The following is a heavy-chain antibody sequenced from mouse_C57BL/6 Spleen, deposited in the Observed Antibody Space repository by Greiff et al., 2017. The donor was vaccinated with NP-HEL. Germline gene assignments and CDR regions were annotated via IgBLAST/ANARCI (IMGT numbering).Heavy chain of an antibody. CDR1: GYTFTSYW. Sequence: QVQLQQPGAELVRPGSSVKLSCKASGYTFTSYWMHWVKQRPIQGLEWIGNIDPSDSDTHYNQKFKDKATLTVDKSSSTAYMQLSSLTSEDSAVYYCARGGSYYSNYPDYWGQGTTLTVSS. J-gene: IGHJ2*01. CDR3: ARGGSYYSNYPDY. V-gene: IGHV1-52*01. D-gene: IGHD2-5*01. CDR2: IDPSDSDT.